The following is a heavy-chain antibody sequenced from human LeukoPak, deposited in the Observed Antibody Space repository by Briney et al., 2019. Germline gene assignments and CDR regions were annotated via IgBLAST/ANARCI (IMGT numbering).Heavy chain of an antibody. V-gene: IGHV3-21*01. CDR2: ISSSSGYI. Sequence: LGGSLRLSCAASGFTFSSYSMNWVRQAPGKGLEWVSSISSSSGYIYYADSVKGRFTISRDNAKNSLYLQMNSLRAEDTAVYYCARAYCSGGNCYRNFDYWGQGTLVTVSS. J-gene: IGHJ4*02. CDR3: ARAYCSGGNCYRNFDY. D-gene: IGHD2-15*01. CDR1: GFTFSSYS.